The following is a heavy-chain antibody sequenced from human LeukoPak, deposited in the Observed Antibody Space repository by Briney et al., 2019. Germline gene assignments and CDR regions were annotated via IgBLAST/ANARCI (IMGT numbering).Heavy chain of an antibody. CDR3: ARVAKSVLRFLEWSTGHTFDP. D-gene: IGHD3-3*01. CDR2: INSDGSST. Sequence: GGSLRLSCAASGFTFSSYWMHWVRQAPGKGLVWVSRINSDGSSTSYADSVKGRFTISRDNAKNTLYLQMNSLRAEDTAVYYCARVAKSVLRFLEWSTGHTFDPWGQGTLVTVST. J-gene: IGHJ5*02. V-gene: IGHV3-74*01. CDR1: GFTFSSYW.